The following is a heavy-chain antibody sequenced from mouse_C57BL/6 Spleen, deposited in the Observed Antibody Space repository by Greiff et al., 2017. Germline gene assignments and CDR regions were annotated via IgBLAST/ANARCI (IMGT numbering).Heavy chain of an antibody. Sequence: EVKLVESGEGLVKPGGSLKLSCAVSGFTFSSYAMSWVRQTPEKRTEWVAYSSSGGDYIYYADPVKGRFTISRDNARNTLYLQMSSLKSEDTAMYYCTREDWDGYYAMDDRGQGTSVTVAS. V-gene: IGHV5-9-1*02. CDR3: TREDWDGYYAMDD. J-gene: IGHJ4*01. CDR1: GFTFSSYA. D-gene: IGHD4-1*01. CDR2: SSSGGDYI.